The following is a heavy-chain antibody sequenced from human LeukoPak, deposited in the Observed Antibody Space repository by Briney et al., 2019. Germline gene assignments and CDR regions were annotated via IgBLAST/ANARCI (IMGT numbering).Heavy chain of an antibody. J-gene: IGHJ2*01. Sequence: QSGGSLRLSCAASGFTFSSYAMSWVRQAPGKGLEWVSAISGSGGSTYYADSVKGRFTISRDNAKNSLYLQMNSLRAEDTAVYYCARGTQVLRYFDWLLYDWYFDLWGRGTLVTVSS. CDR1: GFTFSSYA. V-gene: IGHV3-23*01. CDR2: ISGSGGST. D-gene: IGHD3-9*01. CDR3: ARGTQVLRYFDWLLYDWYFDL.